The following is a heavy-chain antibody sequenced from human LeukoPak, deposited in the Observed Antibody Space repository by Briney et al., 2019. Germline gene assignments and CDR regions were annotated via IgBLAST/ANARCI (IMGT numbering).Heavy chain of an antibody. CDR2: ISYDGSNK. CDR3: AKDVTDTAMVKRIDY. D-gene: IGHD5-18*01. CDR1: GFTFSSYG. J-gene: IGHJ4*02. Sequence: PGGSLRLSCAASGFTFSSYGMHWVRQAPGKGLEWVAVISYDGSNKYYADSVKGRFTISRDNSKNTLYLQMNSLRAEDTAVYYCAKDVTDTAMVKRIDYWGQGTLVTVSS. V-gene: IGHV3-30*18.